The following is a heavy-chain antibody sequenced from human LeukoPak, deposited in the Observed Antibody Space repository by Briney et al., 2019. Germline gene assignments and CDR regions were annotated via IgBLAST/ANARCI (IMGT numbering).Heavy chain of an antibody. J-gene: IGHJ6*03. CDR2: IKEDGSEN. CDR1: GFTFSYYW. CDR3: AKTAAVTLVEWYYYYMVV. D-gene: IGHD6-13*01. Sequence: GGSLRLSCAASGFTFSYYWMSWVRHAPGKGLEWVANIKEDGSENYSVDSVKGRFTISRDNAKNSLYLQMNSLRAEDTAVYYCAKTAAVTLVEWYYYYMVVWGKGTTVTVSS. V-gene: IGHV3-7*03.